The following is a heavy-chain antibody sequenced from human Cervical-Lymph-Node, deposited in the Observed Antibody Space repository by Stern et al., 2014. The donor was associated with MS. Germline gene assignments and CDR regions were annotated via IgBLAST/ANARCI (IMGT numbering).Heavy chain of an antibody. Sequence: VQLVQSGAEVKKPGASVKVSCKTAGYNFTDFGIIWVRQAPGQRLVWMGWINTGNGNRRYSQNIQGRVTITRDTSASTAYMELSSLRSEDTAVYYCARTGTVVTSGYYYGMDVWGQGTTVTVSS. CDR2: INTGNGNR. D-gene: IGHD4-23*01. J-gene: IGHJ6*02. CDR1: GYNFTDFG. CDR3: ARTGTVVTSGYYYGMDV. V-gene: IGHV1-3*04.